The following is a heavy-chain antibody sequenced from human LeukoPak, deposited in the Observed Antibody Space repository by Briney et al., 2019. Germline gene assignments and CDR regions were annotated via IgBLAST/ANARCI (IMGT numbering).Heavy chain of an antibody. V-gene: IGHV1-2*02. CDR1: GYSFIDSY. Sequence: GASVKVSCKASGYSFIDSYIHWFRQAPGQGLEWMGWINPNSGSTKYAQKFQARVTMTRATSITTAYLDLSRLTSDDTALYYCPSESPMTTNYAADVWGQGTMVTLSS. J-gene: IGHJ3*01. CDR2: INPNSGST. D-gene: IGHD2-8*01. CDR3: PSESPMTTNYAADV.